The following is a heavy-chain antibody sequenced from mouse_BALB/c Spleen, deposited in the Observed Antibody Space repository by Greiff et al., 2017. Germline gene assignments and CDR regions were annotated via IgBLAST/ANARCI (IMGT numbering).Heavy chain of an antibody. J-gene: IGHJ1*01. Sequence: QVQLQQSGPELVRPGESVKISCKGSGYTFTDYAMHWVQQSHAKSLEWIGVISIYYDNTNYNPKFKGKATMTVDKSSSTAYMQLSSLTSEDSAVYFCAREALYYGSSYDWYFDVWGAGTTVTVSS. CDR1: GYTFTDYA. D-gene: IGHD1-1*01. CDR2: ISIYYDNT. V-gene: IGHV1-67*01. CDR3: AREALYYGSSYDWYFDV.